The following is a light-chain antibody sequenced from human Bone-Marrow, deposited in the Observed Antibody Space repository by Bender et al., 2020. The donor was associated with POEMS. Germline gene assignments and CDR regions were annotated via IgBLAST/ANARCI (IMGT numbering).Light chain of an antibody. J-gene: IGLJ1*01. CDR2: DVT. CDR1: SSDVGGHNY. Sequence: QSALTQPRSVSDSPGQSVAISCTGSSSDVGGHNYVSWYQQHPGKGPKLLISDVTKRPSGVPDRFSGSKSGNTAFLTISGLQAEDDADYYCCSYTSSNTQVFGTGTKVTVL. CDR3: CSYTSSNTQV. V-gene: IGLV2-11*01.